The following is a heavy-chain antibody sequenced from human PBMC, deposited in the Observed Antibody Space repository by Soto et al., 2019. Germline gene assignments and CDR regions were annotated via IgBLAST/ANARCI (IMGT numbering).Heavy chain of an antibody. D-gene: IGHD3-16*01. V-gene: IGHV3-74*01. J-gene: IGHJ4*02. Sequence: EVQLVESGGGLIQPGGSLRLSCAASGFTFTSYWMHWVRQVPGKGLVWVSRINSDGSTTSYADSVEGRFTISRDNAKNTLYLQMNSLRAEDPAVYYCARVGIGAYRFDCRGQGALVTVAS. CDR3: ARVGIGAYRFDC. CDR2: INSDGSTT. CDR1: GFTFTSYW.